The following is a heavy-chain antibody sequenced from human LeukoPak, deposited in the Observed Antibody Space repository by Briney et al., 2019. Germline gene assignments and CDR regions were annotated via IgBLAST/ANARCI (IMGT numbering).Heavy chain of an antibody. CDR1: GFTFSSYA. CDR2: ITGSSAST. J-gene: IGHJ4*02. CDR3: AKLDYYDTH. V-gene: IGHV3-23*01. Sequence: PGGSLRLSCAASGFTFSSYAMSWVRQAPGKGLEWVSSITGSSASTYYADSVKGRFTISRDNSENTLYLQMNSLRAGDMAVYFCAKLDYYDTHWGQGTLVTVSS. D-gene: IGHD3-22*01.